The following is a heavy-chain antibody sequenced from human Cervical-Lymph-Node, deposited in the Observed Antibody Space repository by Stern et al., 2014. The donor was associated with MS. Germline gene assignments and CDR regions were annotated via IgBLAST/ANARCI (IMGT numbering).Heavy chain of an antibody. CDR1: GGSISSSSYY. Sequence: VQLVESGPGLVKPSETLSLTCTVSGGSISSSSYYWGWIRQPPGKGLEWIGSISYSWSTYYNPSLKGRFTIPVDTSKNQFSRKRTSVTAADTAVYYCARIHDYSMYYYYYGMDVWGQGTTVTVSS. CDR3: ARIHDYSMYYYYYGMDV. D-gene: IGHD4-11*01. V-gene: IGHV4-39*01. CDR2: ISYSWST. J-gene: IGHJ6*02.